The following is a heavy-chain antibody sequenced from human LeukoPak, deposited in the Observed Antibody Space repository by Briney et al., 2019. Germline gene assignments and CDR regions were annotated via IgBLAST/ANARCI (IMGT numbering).Heavy chain of an antibody. D-gene: IGHD3-10*01. CDR2: ISSSSSTL. Sequence: GGSLRLSCAASGFTFSSYSMNWVRQAPGKGLEWVSYISSSSSTLYYADSVKGRFTISRDNAKNSLYLQMNSLRAEDTAVYYCARGSPRAFDYWGQGTLVTVSS. CDR1: GFTFSSYS. J-gene: IGHJ4*02. CDR3: ARGSPRAFDY. V-gene: IGHV3-48*01.